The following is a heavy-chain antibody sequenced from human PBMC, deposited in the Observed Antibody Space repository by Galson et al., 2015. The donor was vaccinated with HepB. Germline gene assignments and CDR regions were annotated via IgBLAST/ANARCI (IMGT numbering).Heavy chain of an antibody. Sequence: GLEWQGRTYYRSKWYNDYAVSVKSRITINPDTSKNQFSLQLNSVTPEDTAVYYCARGHCSSTSCHLGTWFDPWGQGTLVTVSS. CDR3: ARGHCSSTSCHLGTWFDP. V-gene: IGHV6-1*01. CDR2: TYYRSKWYN. D-gene: IGHD2-2*01. J-gene: IGHJ5*02.